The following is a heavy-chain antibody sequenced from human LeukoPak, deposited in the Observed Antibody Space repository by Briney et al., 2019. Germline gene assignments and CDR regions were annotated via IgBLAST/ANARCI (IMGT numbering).Heavy chain of an antibody. D-gene: IGHD3-10*01. Sequence: GGSLRLSCAASGFAFSSYSMNWVRQAPGKGLEWVSYISSSGSTIYYADSVKGRFTISRDNAKNSLYLQMNSLRAEDTAVYYCACLWSGESDYWGQGTLVTVSS. V-gene: IGHV3-48*04. CDR2: ISSSGSTI. J-gene: IGHJ4*02. CDR1: GFAFSSYS. CDR3: ACLWSGESDY.